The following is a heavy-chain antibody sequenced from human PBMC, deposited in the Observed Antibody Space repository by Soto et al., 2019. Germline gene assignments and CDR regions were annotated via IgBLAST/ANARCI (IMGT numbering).Heavy chain of an antibody. Sequence: SETLSLTCTVSGGSISSYYWSWIRQPPGKGLEWIGYIYYSGSTNYNPSLKSRVTISVDTSKNQFSLKLSSVTAADTAVYYCARVMLGGYYFDYWGQGTLVTVSS. CDR3: ARVMLGGYYFDY. CDR1: GGSISSYY. J-gene: IGHJ4*02. V-gene: IGHV4-59*01. CDR2: IYYSGST. D-gene: IGHD3-16*01.